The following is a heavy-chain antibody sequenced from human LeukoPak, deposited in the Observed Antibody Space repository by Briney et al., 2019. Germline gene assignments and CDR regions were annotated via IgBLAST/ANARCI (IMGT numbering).Heavy chain of an antibody. V-gene: IGHV3-7*03. Sequence: GGSLRLSCAASGFTFSSYWMSWVRQAPGKGLEWVANIKQDGSEKYYVDSVKGRFTISRDNAKNSLYLQMNSLRAEDTALYYCARDGGYSYGWGYYYYYMDVWGKGTTVTVSS. J-gene: IGHJ6*03. D-gene: IGHD5-18*01. CDR3: ARDGGYSYGWGYYYYYMDV. CDR1: GFTFSSYW. CDR2: IKQDGSEK.